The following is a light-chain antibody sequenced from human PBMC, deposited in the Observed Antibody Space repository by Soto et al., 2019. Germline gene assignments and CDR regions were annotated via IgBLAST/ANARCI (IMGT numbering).Light chain of an antibody. Sequence: EIVMTQSPATLSVSPGERATLSCRASQSVSSNLAWYQQKPGQAPRLLIYGASTRATGIPDRFSGSGSGTEFTLTISSLQSEDFAVYYCQQYNNWPPLFGGGTKVEIK. CDR1: QSVSSN. V-gene: IGKV3-15*01. CDR2: GAS. J-gene: IGKJ4*01. CDR3: QQYNNWPPL.